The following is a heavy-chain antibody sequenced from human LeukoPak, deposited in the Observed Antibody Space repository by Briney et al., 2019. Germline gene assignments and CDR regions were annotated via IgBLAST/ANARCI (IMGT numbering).Heavy chain of an antibody. CDR2: ISSSSSYI. D-gene: IGHD2-21*02. J-gene: IGHJ6*02. CDR3: ATHIVVVTATANGMDV. V-gene: IGHV3-21*01. Sequence: GGSLRLSFAASAFTFSSYSMNWVRQAPGKGLEWVSSISSSSSYIYYADSVKGRFTISRDNAKNSLYLQMNSLRAEDTAVYYCATHIVVVTATANGMDVWGQGTTVTVSS. CDR1: AFTFSSYS.